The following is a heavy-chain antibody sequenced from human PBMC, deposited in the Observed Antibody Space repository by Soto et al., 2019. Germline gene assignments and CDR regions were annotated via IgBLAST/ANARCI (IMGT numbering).Heavy chain of an antibody. CDR3: ASAPNPYSPLDH. V-gene: IGHV1-18*04. D-gene: IGHD2-15*01. CDR2: ISADNGNT. J-gene: IGHJ4*02. CDR1: GYTFTSYG. Sequence: QVHLVQSGAEVKKPGASVKVSCKASGYTFTSYGISWVRQAPGQGLAWMGWISADNGNTNYAQKLQGRVTMTTDTSTSTAYMELRSLRSDDTAVDYCASAPNPYSPLDHWGQGTLVTVSS.